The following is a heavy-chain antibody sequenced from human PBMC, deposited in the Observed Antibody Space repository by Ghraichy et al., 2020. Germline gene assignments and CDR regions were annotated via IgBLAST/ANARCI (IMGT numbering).Heavy chain of an antibody. Sequence: GGSLRLSCAASGFTFSSYSMNWVRQAPGKGLEWVSSISSSSSYIYYADSVKGRFTISRDNAKNSLFLQMNSLRAEDTAVYYCATAPSAIGFVNYYYMDVWGKGTTVTVSS. V-gene: IGHV3-21*01. CDR1: GFTFSSYS. J-gene: IGHJ6*03. CDR2: ISSSSSYI. D-gene: IGHD2-2*01. CDR3: ATAPSAIGFVNYYYMDV.